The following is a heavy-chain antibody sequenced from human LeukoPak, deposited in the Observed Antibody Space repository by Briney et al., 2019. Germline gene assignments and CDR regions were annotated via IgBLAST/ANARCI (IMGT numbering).Heavy chain of an antibody. V-gene: IGHV1-18*01. D-gene: IGHD6-13*01. CDR1: GCTFTSYG. CDR2: ISAYNGNT. Sequence: ASVKVSCKASGCTFTSYGISWVRQAPGQGLEWMGWISAYNGNTNYAQKLQGRVTMTTDTSTSTAYMELRSLRSDDTAVYYCARVLLRYSSSWYNDYWGQGTLVTVSS. CDR3: ARVLLRYSSSWYNDY. J-gene: IGHJ4*02.